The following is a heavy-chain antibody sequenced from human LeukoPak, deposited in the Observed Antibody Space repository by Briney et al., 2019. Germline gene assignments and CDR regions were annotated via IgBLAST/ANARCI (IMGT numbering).Heavy chain of an antibody. CDR1: GGSFSGYY. J-gene: IGHJ4*02. CDR3: ARGRSSSWSSFDY. V-gene: IGHV4-34*01. CDR2: INHSGST. D-gene: IGHD6-13*01. Sequence: SETLSLTCAVYGGSFSGYYWSWIRQPPGKGLEWIGEINHSGSTNYNPSLKSRVTISVDTSKNQFSLKLSSVTAADAAVYYCARGRSSSWSSFDYWGQGTLVTVSS.